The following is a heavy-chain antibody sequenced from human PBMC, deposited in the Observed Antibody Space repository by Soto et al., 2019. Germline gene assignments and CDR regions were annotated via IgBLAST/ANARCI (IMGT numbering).Heavy chain of an antibody. CDR2: ISTGSSYI. V-gene: IGHV3-21*01. Sequence: LRLSCAASGFTLSNYNMNWVRQAPGKGLEWVSTISTGSSYIYYADSVRGRFTISRDNAKNSLYLQMNSLRAEDTAVYYCARLAWSSFDYWGQGTLVTVSS. CDR1: GFTLSNYN. D-gene: IGHD2-15*01. CDR3: ARLAWSSFDY. J-gene: IGHJ4*02.